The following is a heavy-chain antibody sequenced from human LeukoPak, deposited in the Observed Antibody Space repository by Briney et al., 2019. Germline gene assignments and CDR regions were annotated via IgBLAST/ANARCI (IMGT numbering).Heavy chain of an antibody. V-gene: IGHV3-73*01. CDR3: TRLRSDTTGGYYYFMDV. J-gene: IGHJ6*03. Sequence: GGSLRLXCAASDFTFSDSAIPWVRQAPGKGLEWVGRIRSKANGYATSYGASAKGRLTISRDDSKNTADLQMSDLRTEDTAVYYCTRLRSDTTGGYYYFMDVWGKGTTAIVSS. CDR2: IRSKANGYAT. CDR1: DFTFSDSA. D-gene: IGHD1-1*01.